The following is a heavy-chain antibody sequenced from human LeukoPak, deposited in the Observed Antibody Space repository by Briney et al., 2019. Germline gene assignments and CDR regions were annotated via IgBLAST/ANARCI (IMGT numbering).Heavy chain of an antibody. J-gene: IGHJ4*02. CDR3: ARGFGTVTTSHFEY. D-gene: IGHD4-11*01. Sequence: GGSLQISCRGSGYSFTSYWIGWVRQLPGKGLEWMGIIYPGDSDTRYSPSFQGQVTTSADKSISTAYLQWSSLKASDTAMYYCARGFGTVTTSHFEYWGQGTLVTVSS. CDR2: IYPGDSDT. V-gene: IGHV5-51*01. CDR1: GYSFTSYW.